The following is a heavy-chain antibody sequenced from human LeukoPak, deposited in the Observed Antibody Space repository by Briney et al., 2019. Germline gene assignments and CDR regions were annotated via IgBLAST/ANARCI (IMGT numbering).Heavy chain of an antibody. J-gene: IGHJ4*02. CDR1: GFTFSSYS. CDR3: ARDRGPYDYGGSRRPRFDY. V-gene: IGHV3-21*01. Sequence: SGGSLRLSCAASGFTFSSYSMTWVRQAPGKGLEWVSSISSSSSYIYYADSVKGRFTISRDNAKNSLYLQMNSLRAEDTAVYYCARDRGPYDYGGSRRPRFDYWGQGTLVTVSS. D-gene: IGHD4-23*01. CDR2: ISSSSSYI.